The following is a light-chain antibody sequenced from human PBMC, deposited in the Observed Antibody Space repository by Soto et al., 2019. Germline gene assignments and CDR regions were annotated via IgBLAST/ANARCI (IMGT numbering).Light chain of an antibody. Sequence: EKLMTQSPATLSVTPGERATLSCRASQSVSGNLAWYQQKPGQAPRLLIYDASTRATGIPARFSGSGSGTEFTLTISSLQSEDFAVYYCQQSNNWPWTFGQGTKVDI. CDR1: QSVSGN. CDR2: DAS. CDR3: QQSNNWPWT. J-gene: IGKJ1*01. V-gene: IGKV3-15*01.